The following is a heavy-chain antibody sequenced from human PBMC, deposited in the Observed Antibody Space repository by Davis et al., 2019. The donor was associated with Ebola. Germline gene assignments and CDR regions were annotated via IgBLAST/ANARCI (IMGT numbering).Heavy chain of an antibody. Sequence: HPQTLSLTCAISGDSVSRHSAAWNWIRQSPSRGLEWLGRTYYRSKWYNDYAVSVKSRITINPDTSKNQFSLQLNSVTPEDTAVYYCARGGGYGGNRYFDLWGRGTLVTVSS. J-gene: IGHJ2*01. CDR1: GDSVSRHSAA. CDR2: TYYRSKWYN. CDR3: ARGGGYGGNRYFDL. V-gene: IGHV6-1*01. D-gene: IGHD4-23*01.